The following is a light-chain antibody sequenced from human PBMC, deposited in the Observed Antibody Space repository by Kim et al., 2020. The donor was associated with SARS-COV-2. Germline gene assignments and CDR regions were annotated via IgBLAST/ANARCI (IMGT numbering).Light chain of an antibody. V-gene: IGLV1-47*01. J-gene: IGLJ2*01. Sequence: QSVLTQPPSASGTPGQRVTISCSGSSSNIGSNYVHWYQQFPGMAPKLLIYRNNQRPSEVPDRFSGSKSGTSASLAISGLRSEDEADYYCAAWDDSLRGVVFGGGTQLTVL. CDR1: SSNIGSNY. CDR2: RNN. CDR3: AAWDDSLRGVV.